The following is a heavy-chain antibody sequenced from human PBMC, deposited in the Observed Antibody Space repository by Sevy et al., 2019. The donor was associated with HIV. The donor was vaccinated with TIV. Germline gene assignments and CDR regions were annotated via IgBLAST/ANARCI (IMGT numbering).Heavy chain of an antibody. Sequence: GGSLRLSCVVSGFSVSSNYMSWVRQAPGKGLEWVSNIYSDARTYYADSVRGRFTISRDTSKNTVYLDMKSLGAEDTAVYYCTREDIVLGEDHYYGMDVRGHGTTVTVSS. J-gene: IGHJ6*02. CDR2: IYSDART. D-gene: IGHD2-15*01. CDR1: GFSVSSNY. CDR3: TREDIVLGEDHYYGMDV. V-gene: IGHV3-53*01.